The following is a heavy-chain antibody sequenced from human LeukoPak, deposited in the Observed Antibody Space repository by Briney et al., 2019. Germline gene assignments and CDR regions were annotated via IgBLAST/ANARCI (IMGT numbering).Heavy chain of an antibody. CDR1: GFTFSSYG. CDR3: ARDRKPRVAAFDY. CDR2: IWYDGSNK. V-gene: IGHV3-33*01. Sequence: GGSLRLSCAASGFTFSSYGMHWVRQAPGKGLEWVAVIWYDGSNKYYADSVKGRFTISRDNSKNTLYLQMNSLRAEDTAVYYCARDRKPRVAAFDYWGQGTLVTVSS. J-gene: IGHJ4*02. D-gene: IGHD6-19*01.